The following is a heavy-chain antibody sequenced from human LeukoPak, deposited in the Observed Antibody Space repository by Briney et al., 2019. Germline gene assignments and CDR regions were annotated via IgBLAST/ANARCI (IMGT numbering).Heavy chain of an antibody. D-gene: IGHD4-17*01. CDR1: GFTFSSYG. Sequence: HPGRSLRLSCAASGFTFSSYGMHWVRQAPGKGLEWVANINKDESEKYYVDSVKGRFTISRDNAKNSLYLQMNSLRAEDTAVYYCARCRTTVTAMPGYWGQGTLVTVSS. J-gene: IGHJ4*02. CDR3: ARCRTTVTAMPGY. V-gene: IGHV3-7*03. CDR2: INKDESEK.